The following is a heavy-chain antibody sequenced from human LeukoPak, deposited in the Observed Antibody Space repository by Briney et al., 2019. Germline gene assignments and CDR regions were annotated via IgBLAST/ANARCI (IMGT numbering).Heavy chain of an antibody. V-gene: IGHV3-23*01. CDR2: ISGSGSST. D-gene: IGHD2-21*02. Sequence: GGSLRLSCVASGFTFSNYAMTWVRQAPGKGLERVSGISGSGSSTYYVDSVKGRFTISRDNSKDTLFLQMHSLRPGDTAVYYCVREDTPATANYWGQGTLVTISS. J-gene: IGHJ4*02. CDR1: GFTFSNYA. CDR3: VREDTPATANY.